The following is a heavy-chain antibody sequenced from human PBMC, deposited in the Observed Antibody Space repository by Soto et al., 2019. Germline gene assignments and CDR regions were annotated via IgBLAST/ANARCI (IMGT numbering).Heavy chain of an antibody. J-gene: IGHJ5*02. CDR1: GVSIRDYY. CDR3: ARDRGLFCSTGTCVFRWFDP. CDR2: VDYSGNT. D-gene: IGHD2-15*01. V-gene: IGHV4-59*01. Sequence: SETLSLTCTVSGVSIRDYYWSWVQQAPGKGLEWIGSVDYSGNTDYNPSLKSRVTISIDTSKSQFSLKLTSVTAADTAMYYCARDRGLFCSTGTCVFRWFDPWGQGTLVTVSS.